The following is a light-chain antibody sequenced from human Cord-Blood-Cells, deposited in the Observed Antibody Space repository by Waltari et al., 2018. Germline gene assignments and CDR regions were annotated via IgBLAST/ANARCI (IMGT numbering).Light chain of an antibody. CDR3: AAWDDSLSGKV. J-gene: IGLJ2*01. CDR2: RNN. CDR1: SSTIGSNY. V-gene: IGLV1-47*01. Sequence: QSVLTQPPSASGTPGQRVTISCSGSSSTIGSNYVYWYQQLPGTAPKLLNYRNNQRPSGVPDRFSGSKSGTSASLAISGLRSEDEADYYCAAWDDSLSGKVFGGGTKLTVL.